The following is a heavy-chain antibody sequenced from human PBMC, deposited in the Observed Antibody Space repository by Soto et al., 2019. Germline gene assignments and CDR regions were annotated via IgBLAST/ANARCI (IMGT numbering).Heavy chain of an antibody. D-gene: IGHD2-15*01. CDR1: GGTFSSYT. Sequence: QVQLVQSGAEVKKPESSVKVSCKASGGTFSSYTISWVRQAPGQGLEWMGRIIPILGIANYAQKFQGRVTSTADKSTSTAYMELSSLRSEDTAVYYCAREARGICSGGSCYSDYWGQGTLVTVSS. J-gene: IGHJ4*02. V-gene: IGHV1-69*08. CDR2: IIPILGIA. CDR3: AREARGICSGGSCYSDY.